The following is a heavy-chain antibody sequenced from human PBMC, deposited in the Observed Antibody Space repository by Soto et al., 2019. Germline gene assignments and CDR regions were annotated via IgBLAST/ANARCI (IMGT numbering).Heavy chain of an antibody. CDR1: GGSISSRSYY. CDR2: IYYSGGT. CDR3: VSLIRITMIVVVRSDAFDI. D-gene: IGHD3-22*01. V-gene: IGHV4-39*01. J-gene: IGHJ3*02. Sequence: SETLSLTCTVSGGSISSRSYYWGWIRQPPGRGLEWMGSIYYSGGTYYTPSLKSRVTISVDTSKNKCSLKLSSVTAADTAVYYCVSLIRITMIVVVRSDAFDIWGKGTMVTVSS.